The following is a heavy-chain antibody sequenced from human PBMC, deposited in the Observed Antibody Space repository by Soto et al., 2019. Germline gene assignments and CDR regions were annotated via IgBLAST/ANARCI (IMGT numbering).Heavy chain of an antibody. CDR3: AHRALAGAYFDY. CDR2: IYWDDDK. D-gene: IGHD6-13*01. J-gene: IGHJ4*02. Sequence: QITLKESGPTLVKPTQTLTLTCTFSGFSLTTSGVGVGWIRQPPGKALAWLALIYWDDDKRYNPSLGSRLTITKDTSKNQVVLTMTNMDPVDTATYYCAHRALAGAYFDYWGQGTLVTVSS. CDR1: GFSLTTSGVG. V-gene: IGHV2-5*02.